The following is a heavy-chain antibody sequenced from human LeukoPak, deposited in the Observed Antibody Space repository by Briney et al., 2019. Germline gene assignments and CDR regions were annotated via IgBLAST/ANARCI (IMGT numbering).Heavy chain of an antibody. V-gene: IGHV3-30*02. D-gene: IGHD2-15*01. CDR1: GFTFKTYG. CDR3: AKDANWVARGDYFDH. J-gene: IGHJ4*01. Sequence: PGGSLRLSCAASGFTFKTYGMHWVRQPPGKGLEWIAFITHDGSKDFYVDSVKDRLTISRDNSKNMVFLQMDSRGPEDTAVYYCAKDANWVARGDYFDHWGHGTLVTVSS. CDR2: ITHDGSKD.